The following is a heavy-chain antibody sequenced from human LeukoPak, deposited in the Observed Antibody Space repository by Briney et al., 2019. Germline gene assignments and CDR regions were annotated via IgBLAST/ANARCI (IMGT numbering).Heavy chain of an antibody. CDR1: GFIFSNYW. V-gene: IGHV3-7*01. J-gene: IGHJ3*01. Sequence: GGSLRLSCAASGFIFSNYWMGWVRQAPGKRPEWVANMNKDGSEKYYADSVKGRFTISRDNSKNTLYLQMNSLRAEDTAVYYCASAPGPYDFWSGYLPDWGQGTMVTVSS. CDR3: ASAPGPYDFWSGYLPD. CDR2: MNKDGSEK. D-gene: IGHD3-3*01.